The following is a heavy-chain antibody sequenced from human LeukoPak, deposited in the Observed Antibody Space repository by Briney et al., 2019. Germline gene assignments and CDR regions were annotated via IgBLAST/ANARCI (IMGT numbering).Heavy chain of an antibody. Sequence: SETLSLTCAVSGGSISSGGYRWTWIRQYPGKGLEWIGYINYSGSTYYNPSLKSRVIISVDRSKNQFSLNLNSVTAADTAVYYCAREMDAHPRIVVWGQGTLVTVSS. D-gene: IGHD2-21*01. CDR2: INYSGST. CDR1: GGSISSGGYR. J-gene: IGHJ1*01. V-gene: IGHV4-31*11. CDR3: AREMDAHPRIVV.